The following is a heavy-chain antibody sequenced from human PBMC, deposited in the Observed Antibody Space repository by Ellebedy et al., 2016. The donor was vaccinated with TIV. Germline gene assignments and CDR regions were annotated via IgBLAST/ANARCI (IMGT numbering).Heavy chain of an antibody. CDR3: ARGSDYYASGWFNP. Sequence: ASVKVSCXASGHTFSSYGISWVRQAPGQGLEWMGWISGYNGHTDHAQKLQDRVTLTTDKSTSTAYMELSRLRSDDTAVYYCARGSDYYASGWFNPWGQGTLVTVSS. V-gene: IGHV1-18*01. D-gene: IGHD3-10*01. CDR2: ISGYNGHT. CDR1: GHTFSSYG. J-gene: IGHJ5*02.